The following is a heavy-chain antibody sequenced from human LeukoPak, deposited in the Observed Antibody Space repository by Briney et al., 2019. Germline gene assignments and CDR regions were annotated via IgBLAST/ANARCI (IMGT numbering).Heavy chain of an antibody. CDR1: RYSISSGYY. CDR2: IYYSGST. V-gene: IGHV4-38-2*02. J-gene: IGHJ2*01. Sequence: SETLSLTCSVSRYSISSGYYWAWIRQPPGKGLEWIGSIYYSGSTYYNPSLKSRVTISVDTSKNQFSLKLSSVTAADTAVYYCARGHSSGLTGYFDLWGRGTLVTVSS. D-gene: IGHD6-19*01. CDR3: ARGHSSGLTGYFDL.